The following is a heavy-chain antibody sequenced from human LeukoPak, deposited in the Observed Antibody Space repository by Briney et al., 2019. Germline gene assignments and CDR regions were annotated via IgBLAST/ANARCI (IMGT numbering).Heavy chain of an antibody. CDR2: INHSGST. J-gene: IGHJ6*03. Sequence: SETLSLTCAVYGGSFSGYYWSWIRQPPGKGLEWIGEINHSGSTNYNPSLKSRVTISVDTSKNQFSLKLSSVTAADTAEYYCARGPGYCSGGSCYHPRGTRYYYYMDVWGKGTTVTVSS. V-gene: IGHV4-34*01. D-gene: IGHD2-15*01. CDR1: GGSFSGYY. CDR3: ARGPGYCSGGSCYHPRGTRYYYYMDV.